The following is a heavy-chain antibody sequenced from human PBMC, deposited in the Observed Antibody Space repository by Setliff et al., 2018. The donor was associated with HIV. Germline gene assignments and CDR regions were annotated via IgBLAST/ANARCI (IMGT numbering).Heavy chain of an antibody. CDR3: TREHTRHTNSPRGRYFQY. J-gene: IGHJ1*01. CDR2: ISSSGSSI. Sequence: GGSLRLSCAASGFTFSSYRMNWVRQTPGKGLEWVSFISSSGSSIYYADPVKGRFTISRDNDKNSLSLQMNSLTAGDTATYYCTREHTRHTNSPRGRYFQYWGQGTLVTVS. CDR1: GFTFSSYR. D-gene: IGHD2-2*01. V-gene: IGHV3-48*01.